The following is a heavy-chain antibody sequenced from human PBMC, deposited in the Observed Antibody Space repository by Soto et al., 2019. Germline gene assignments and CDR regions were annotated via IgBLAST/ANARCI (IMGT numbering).Heavy chain of an antibody. D-gene: IGHD3-22*01. CDR2: ISGSGATT. V-gene: IGHV3-23*01. Sequence: GGSLRLSCAASGFTFSNYAMSWVRQAPGKGLEWVSVISGSGATTYYADSVKGRFTISRDNSKNTLFLQMNSLGAEDTALYYCAKARGLYYDNSGYYRYFDHWGQGTLVTVSS. J-gene: IGHJ4*02. CDR1: GFTFSNYA. CDR3: AKARGLYYDNSGYYRYFDH.